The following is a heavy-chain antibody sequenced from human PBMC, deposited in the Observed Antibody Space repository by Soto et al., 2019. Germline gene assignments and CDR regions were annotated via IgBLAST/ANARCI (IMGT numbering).Heavy chain of an antibody. V-gene: IGHV1-18*01. D-gene: IGHD2-2*01. J-gene: IGHJ6*02. CDR3: ARVPAATIYYYYYGMDV. Sequence: QVQLVQSGAEVKKPGASVKVSCKASGYTFTSYGISWVRQAPGQGLEWMGWISAYNGNTNYAQKLPGRVTITTDTSTSTAYMELRSLRSDDTAVYYCARVPAATIYYYYYGMDVWGQGTTVTVSS. CDR2: ISAYNGNT. CDR1: GYTFTSYG.